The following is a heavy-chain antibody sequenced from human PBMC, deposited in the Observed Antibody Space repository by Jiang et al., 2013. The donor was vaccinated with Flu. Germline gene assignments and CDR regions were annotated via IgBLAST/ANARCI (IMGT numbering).Heavy chain of an antibody. Sequence: GAEVKKPGSSVKVSCKASGGTFSSYAISWVRQAPGQGLEWMGGIIPIFGPANYAQKFRDRVTITADESTSTAYMELSSLRSEDTAVYYCARGRVSSWYGRKNGDAFDIWGQGTMVIVSS. V-gene: IGHV1-69*01. CDR1: GGTFSSYA. J-gene: IGHJ3*02. CDR2: IIPIFGPA. CDR3: ARGRVSSWYGRKNGDAFDI. D-gene: IGHD6-13*01.